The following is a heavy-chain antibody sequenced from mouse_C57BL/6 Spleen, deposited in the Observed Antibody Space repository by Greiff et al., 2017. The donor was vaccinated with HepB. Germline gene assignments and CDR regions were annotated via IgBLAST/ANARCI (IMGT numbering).Heavy chain of an antibody. CDR1: GYTFTSYW. J-gene: IGHJ3*01. CDR2: IDPSDSYT. V-gene: IGHV1-50*01. Sequence: QVHVKQSGAELVKPGASVKLSCKASGYTFTSYWMQWVKQRPGQGLEWIGEIDPSDSYTNYNQKFKGKATLTVDTSSSTAYMQRSSLTSEDSAVYYCARSSDSSGYVAAYWGQGTLVTVSA. D-gene: IGHD3-2*02. CDR3: ARSSDSSGYVAAY.